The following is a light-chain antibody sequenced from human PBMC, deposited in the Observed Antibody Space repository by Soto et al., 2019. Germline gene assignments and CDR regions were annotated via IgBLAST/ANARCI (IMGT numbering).Light chain of an antibody. J-gene: IGKJ5*01. CDR1: QSVSRR. Sequence: EVVLTQSPGTLSWSPGGRATLSCRASQSVSRRLAWYQQRPGQSPRLLISGASMRASGVPVRFIGSGSGTDFTLTITRLEPEDFAVYYCQQYGGSPITFGLGTRLEIK. V-gene: IGKV3-20*01. CDR3: QQYGGSPIT. CDR2: GAS.